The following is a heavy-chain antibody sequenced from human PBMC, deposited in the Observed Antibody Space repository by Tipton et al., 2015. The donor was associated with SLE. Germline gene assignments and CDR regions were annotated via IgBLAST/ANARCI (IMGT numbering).Heavy chain of an antibody. V-gene: IGHV4-39*07. CDR1: GGSISSSSYY. J-gene: IGHJ4*02. Sequence: TLSLTCTVSGGSISSSSYYWGWLRQPPGKGLEWIGSIYYSGSTYYNPSLKSRVTISVDTSKNQFSLKLSSVTAADTAVYYCARAFRYYYDSSGYYGDLFDYWGQGTLVTVSS. D-gene: IGHD3-22*01. CDR3: ARAFRYYYDSSGYYGDLFDY. CDR2: IYYSGST.